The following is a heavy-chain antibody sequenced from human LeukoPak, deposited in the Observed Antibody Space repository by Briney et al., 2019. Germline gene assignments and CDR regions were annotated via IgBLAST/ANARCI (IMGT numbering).Heavy chain of an antibody. CDR3: ARVLSGSNFDF. Sequence: SQTLSLTCTVSGGSISSGSYYWSWVRQPPGKGLEWIGEIFHSGSTNYNPSLKSRVTISVDKSKNQFSLRLNSVTAADTAVYYCARVLSGSNFDFWGQGALVTVSS. CDR1: GGSISSGSYY. V-gene: IGHV4-30-2*01. D-gene: IGHD3-22*01. J-gene: IGHJ4*02. CDR2: IFHSGST.